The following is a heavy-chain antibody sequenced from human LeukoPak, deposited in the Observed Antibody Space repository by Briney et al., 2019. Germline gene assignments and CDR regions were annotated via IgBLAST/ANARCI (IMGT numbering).Heavy chain of an antibody. J-gene: IGHJ4*02. Sequence: GSLRLSCAASGFTFSSYAMSWVRQAPGKGLEWVSAISGSGGSTYYADAVKGRFTISRDNSKNTLYLQMNSLRAEGTAVYYCAKVGHCSGGSCPPAGYFDYWGQGTLVTVSS. CDR1: GFTFSSYA. CDR2: ISGSGGST. D-gene: IGHD2-15*01. CDR3: AKVGHCSGGSCPPAGYFDY. V-gene: IGHV3-23*01.